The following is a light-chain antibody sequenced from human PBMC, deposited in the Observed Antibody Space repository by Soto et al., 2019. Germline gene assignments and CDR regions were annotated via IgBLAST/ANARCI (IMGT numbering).Light chain of an antibody. Sequence: DIQMTQSPSTLSASVGDRVTITCRASQNINNWLAWYQQKPGKAPNLLIYKASSLETGVPSRFSGSGSGTEFTLTISNLQPDDFATYYCLQYNSYSDTFGQGTKLEIK. CDR1: QNINNW. J-gene: IGKJ2*01. CDR2: KAS. V-gene: IGKV1-5*03. CDR3: LQYNSYSDT.